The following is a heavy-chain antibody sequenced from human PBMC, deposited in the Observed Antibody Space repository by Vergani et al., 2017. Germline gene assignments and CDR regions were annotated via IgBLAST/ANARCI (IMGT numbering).Heavy chain of an antibody. Sequence: QLQLHESGPGLVKPSETLSLTCSVSGASISSRSSYWGWVRQLPGKGLEWIGGIYDNEITYYNPSLNSRVTISVDTSKNQFSLKLRSVTAADTAVYFCARHAGRDDYGDPWGRWFGPWGQGTPVTVSS. V-gene: IGHV4-39*01. CDR2: IYDNEIT. J-gene: IGHJ5*02. CDR1: GASISSRSSY. D-gene: IGHD4-17*01. CDR3: ARHAGRDDYGDPWGRWFGP.